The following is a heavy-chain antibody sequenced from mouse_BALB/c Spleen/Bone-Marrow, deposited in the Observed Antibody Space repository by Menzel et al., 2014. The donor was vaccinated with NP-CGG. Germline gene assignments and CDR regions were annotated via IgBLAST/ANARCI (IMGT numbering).Heavy chain of an antibody. CDR2: ISSGGSYT. Sequence: EVQRVESGGDLVKPGGSLKLSCAASGFTFSSYGMSWVRRTPDKRLEWVATISSGGSYTYYPDSVKGRFTISRDNAKNTLYLQMSSLKSEDTAMYYCARSEGGRRGLFDYWGQGTTLTVSS. CDR3: ARSEGGRRGLFDY. J-gene: IGHJ2*01. V-gene: IGHV5-6*01. CDR1: GFTFSSYG.